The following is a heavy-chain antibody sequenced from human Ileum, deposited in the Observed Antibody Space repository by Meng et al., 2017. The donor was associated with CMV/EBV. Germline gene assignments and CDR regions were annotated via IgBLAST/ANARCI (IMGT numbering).Heavy chain of an antibody. Sequence: QPGLGESGRGLGKPSEALSLTCCVSGGSISSGSHLWVWIRQPPGKGLEWIGTIYYTWTTYYNPSLKSRVTISVDTSKNQFALKLSSVPAADTALYYCARGFYDFWEPDYWGHGTLVTVSS. D-gene: IGHD3/OR15-3a*01. CDR3: ARGFYDFWEPDY. J-gene: IGHJ4*01. CDR2: IYYTWTT. CDR1: GGSISSGSHL. V-gene: IGHV4-39*07.